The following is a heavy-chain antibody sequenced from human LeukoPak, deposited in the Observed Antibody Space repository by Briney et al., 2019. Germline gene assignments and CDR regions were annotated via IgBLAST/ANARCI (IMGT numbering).Heavy chain of an antibody. Sequence: PGGSLRLSCAASGFTFSSYWMHWVRQAPGKGLVWVSRINSDGSSTSYADSVKGRFTISSDNAKNTLYLQMNSLRAEDTAVYYCAREDPEYSSGPDYWGQGTLVTVSS. D-gene: IGHD6-19*01. CDR2: INSDGSST. J-gene: IGHJ4*02. CDR3: AREDPEYSSGPDY. V-gene: IGHV3-74*01. CDR1: GFTFSSYW.